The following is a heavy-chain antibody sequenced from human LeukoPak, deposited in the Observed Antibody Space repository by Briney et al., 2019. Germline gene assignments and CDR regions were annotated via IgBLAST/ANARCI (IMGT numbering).Heavy chain of an antibody. D-gene: IGHD3-22*01. CDR3: ASEEHYYDSSGYSH. Sequence: GASVKVSCKASGYTFTGYYMHWVRQAPGQGLEWVGWINPNSGGTNYAQKFQGWVTMTRDTSISTAYMELSRLRSDDTAVYYCASEEHYYDSSGYSHWGQGTLVTVSS. J-gene: IGHJ4*02. CDR2: INPNSGGT. CDR1: GYTFTGYY. V-gene: IGHV1-2*04.